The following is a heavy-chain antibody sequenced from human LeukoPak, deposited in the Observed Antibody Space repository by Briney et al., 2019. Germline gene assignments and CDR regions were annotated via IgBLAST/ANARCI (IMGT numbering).Heavy chain of an antibody. CDR2: IYYSGST. Sequence: SETLSLTCTVSGASISGYYWSWIRQPLGKGLECIGTIYYSGSTSYNPSLKSRVTISVDTSKNQFSLKLTSVTAADTAVYYCAGTYRLRRFDPWGQGTLVTVSS. V-gene: IGHV4-59*04. CDR3: AGTYRLRRFDP. J-gene: IGHJ5*02. D-gene: IGHD2-2*02. CDR1: GASISGYY.